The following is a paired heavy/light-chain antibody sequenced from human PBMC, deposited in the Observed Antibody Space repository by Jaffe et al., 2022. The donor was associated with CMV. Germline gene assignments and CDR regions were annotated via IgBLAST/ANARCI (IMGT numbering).Light chain of an antibody. CDR1: QSISSW. CDR3: QQYNSYPGT. CDR2: KAS. Sequence: DIQMTQSPSTLSASVGDRVTITCRASQSISSWLAWYQQKPGKAPKLLIYKASSLESGVPSRFSGSGSGTEFTLTISSLQPDDFATYYCQQYNSYPGTFGQGTKLEIK. J-gene: IGKJ2*01. V-gene: IGKV1-5*03.
Heavy chain of an antibody. D-gene: IGHD5-18*01. CDR2: IYPGDSDT. CDR3: ARGGLEGFSDTAMVLQYYFDY. V-gene: IGHV5-51*01. J-gene: IGHJ4*02. Sequence: EVQLVQSGAEVKKPGESLKISCKGSGYSFTSYWIGWVRQMPGKGLEWMGIIYPGDSDTRYSPSFQGQVTISADKSISTAYLQWSSLKASDTAMYYCARGGLEGFSDTAMVLQYYFDYWGQGTLVTVSS. CDR1: GYSFTSYW.